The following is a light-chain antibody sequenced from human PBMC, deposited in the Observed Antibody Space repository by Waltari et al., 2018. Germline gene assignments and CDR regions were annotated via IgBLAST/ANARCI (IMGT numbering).Light chain of an antibody. CDR1: QRVCKY. V-gene: IGKV3-20*01. J-gene: IGKJ1*01. CDR2: DTS. CDR3: QKYVSLPAT. Sequence: VLTQPPGTLSLPPGERPTLSCRSSQRVCKYLAWYQQKPGLAPMLLIYDTSTRATGIPDRFSGSGSGTDFSLTISRLEPEDFAVYYCQKYVSLPATFGQGTKVQAK.